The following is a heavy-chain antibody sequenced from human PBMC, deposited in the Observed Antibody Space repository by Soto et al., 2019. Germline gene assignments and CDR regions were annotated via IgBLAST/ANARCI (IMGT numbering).Heavy chain of an antibody. CDR2: IIPPLTTS. J-gene: IGHJ4*02. CDR3: ARDSPIGSTFSGYDAIDY. V-gene: IGHV1-69*08. CDR1: GGPFSNDI. Sequence: QVQLEQSGAEVKKPGSSVRVSCKASGGPFSNDIITWVRQAPGQGLEWMGRIIPPLTTSTYAPKFQGRLTTTANRSTGTAYMDLKNLTSADTAVYYCARDSPIGSTFSGYDAIDYWGQGTRITVSS. D-gene: IGHD5-12*01.